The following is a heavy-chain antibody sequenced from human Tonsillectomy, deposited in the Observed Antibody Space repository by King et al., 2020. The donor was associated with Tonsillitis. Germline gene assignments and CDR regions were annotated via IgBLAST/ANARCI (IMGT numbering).Heavy chain of an antibody. CDR2: IYHRVSP. D-gene: IGHD4-17*01. CDR1: GGSISSGGYS. J-gene: IGHJ6*02. Sequence: QLQESSSGLVKPSQTLSLTCAVSGGSISSGGYSWSWIRQPPGKGLEWIGYIYHRVSPYYNPSLKSRVTISIDRSKNHLSLNLSSVTAADTAVYYCARDAGDYGMDVWGQGTTVTVSS. V-gene: IGHV4-30-2*01. CDR3: ARDAGDYGMDV.